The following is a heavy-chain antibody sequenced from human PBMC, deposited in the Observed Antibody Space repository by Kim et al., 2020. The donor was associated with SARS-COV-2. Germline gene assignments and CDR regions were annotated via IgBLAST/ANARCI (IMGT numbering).Heavy chain of an antibody. CDR2: IYPGDSET. Sequence: GESLKISCKGSGYVFTSYWIVWVRHTPGQGLEWVGGIYPGDSETKYSQSSQGHVTISTDNSINTAFLQWESLQPTDTAIYYCARHYTFGSGPPPDYWGEGSQGIVSP. J-gene: IGHJ4*02. CDR1: GYVFTSYW. V-gene: IGHV5-51*01. CDR3: ARHYTFGSGPPPDY. D-gene: IGHD3-16*01.